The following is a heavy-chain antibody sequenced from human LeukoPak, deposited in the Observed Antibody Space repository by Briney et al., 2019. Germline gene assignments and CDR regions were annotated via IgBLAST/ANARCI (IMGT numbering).Heavy chain of an antibody. J-gene: IGHJ6*02. Sequence: GGSLRLSCAASGFTFSSCVMHWVRQAPGKGLEWVAATWSDGNNKYYADSVKGRFTISRDNSKDTLYLQMSSLRAEDSAVYFCARGGGLDVWGQGATVTVSS. CDR3: ARGGGLDV. D-gene: IGHD3-16*01. CDR2: TWSDGNNK. V-gene: IGHV3-33*01. CDR1: GFTFSSCV.